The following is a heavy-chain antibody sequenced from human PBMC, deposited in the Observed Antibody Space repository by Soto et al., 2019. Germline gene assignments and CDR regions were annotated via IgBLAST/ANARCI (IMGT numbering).Heavy chain of an antibody. J-gene: IGHJ4*02. CDR3: ATKGVSGWVFDY. D-gene: IGHD6-19*01. CDR1: GGTFKSFT. CDR2: IIPIFETA. V-gene: IGHV1-69*13. Sequence: ASVKVSCKASGGTFKSFTFTWVRQAPGQGLEWMGGIIPIFETANYAQKFQDRVTITADESTRTVYMELSSLRSADTAVYYCATKGVSGWVFDYWGQGTVVTVSS.